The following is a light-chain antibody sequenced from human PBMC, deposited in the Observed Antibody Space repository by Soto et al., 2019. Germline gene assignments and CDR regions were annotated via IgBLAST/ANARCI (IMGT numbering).Light chain of an antibody. J-gene: IGKJ1*01. CDR2: GAS. CDR1: QSVSSN. Sequence: EIVMTQSPATLSVSPGERATLSCRASQSVSSNLAWYQQKPGQAPRLLIYGASPRATGIPARFSGSGSGTEFTLTISSLQSEDFAVYYCQQYNNWKFGQGTKV. CDR3: QQYNNWK. V-gene: IGKV3-15*01.